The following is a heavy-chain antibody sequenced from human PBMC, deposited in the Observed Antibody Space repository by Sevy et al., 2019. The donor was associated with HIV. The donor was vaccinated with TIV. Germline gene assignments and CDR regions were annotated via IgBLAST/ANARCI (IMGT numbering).Heavy chain of an antibody. J-gene: IGHJ4*02. CDR3: ARGLFDY. CDR1: GDSVSGGNYY. V-gene: IGHV4-61*01. CDR2: IYYSGST. Sequence: SETLSLTCTVSGDSVSGGNYYWSWIRQPPGKGLEWIGYIYYSGSTNYNPSLKSRVTISIDTSKNQFSLMLPSVTAADTAVYYCARGLFDYWGQGTLVTVSS.